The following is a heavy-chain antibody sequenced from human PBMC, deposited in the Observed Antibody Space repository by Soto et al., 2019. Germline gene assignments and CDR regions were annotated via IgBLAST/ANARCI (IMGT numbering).Heavy chain of an antibody. V-gene: IGHV3-23*01. CDR2: ISGSGGSP. J-gene: IGHJ4*02. D-gene: IGHD2-2*01. CDR1: GFTFSTYT. CDR3: AKAICSTTNCYVPDY. Sequence: EVQLLESGGGLVQPGGSLRLSCAASGFTFSTYTMSWGRQAPGKGLEWVSVISGSGGSPSYADSVQGRFTMSRDNPKNTLYLQMNSLRAEDTAMYYCAKAICSTTNCYVPDYWGQRTLVTVSS.